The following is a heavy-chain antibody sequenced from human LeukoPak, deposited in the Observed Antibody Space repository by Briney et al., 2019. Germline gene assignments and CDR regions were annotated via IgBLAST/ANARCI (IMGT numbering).Heavy chain of an antibody. CDR3: ARVSGSYSFDY. J-gene: IGHJ4*02. V-gene: IGHV1-46*01. D-gene: IGHD1-26*01. CDR1: GNTFTSYY. CDR2: INPSTGGT. Sequence: ASVKVSCKASGNTFTSYYIYWVRQAPGQGLEWMGIINPSTGGTSYAQKFQGRVTMTRDTSTSTAYMELSSLRSEDTAVYYCARVSGSYSFDYWGQGTLVTVSS.